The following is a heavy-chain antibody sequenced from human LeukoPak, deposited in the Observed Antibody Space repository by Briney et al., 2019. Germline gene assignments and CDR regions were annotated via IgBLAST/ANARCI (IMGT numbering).Heavy chain of an antibody. CDR2: ISSSSSYI. CDR3: ARERSSGWYFDY. Sequence: GGSLRLSCAASGFTFSSYSMNWVRKAPGKGLGWLSSISSSSSYIYYADSVKGRFTISRDNAKNSLYLQMNSLRAEDTAVYYCARERSSGWYFDYWGQGTLVTVSS. CDR1: GFTFSSYS. V-gene: IGHV3-21*01. J-gene: IGHJ4*02. D-gene: IGHD6-19*01.